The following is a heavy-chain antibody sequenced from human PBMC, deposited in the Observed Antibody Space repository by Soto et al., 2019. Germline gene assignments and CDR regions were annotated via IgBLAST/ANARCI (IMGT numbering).Heavy chain of an antibody. Sequence: SVKVSCKASGFTFTSSAVQWVRQARGQRLEWIGWIAVGSGNTNYAQKFQERVTITRDMSTSTAYMELSSLRSEDTAVYYCAAFGVTIFGVVVYYGMDVWGQGTTVTVSS. D-gene: IGHD3-3*01. CDR1: GFTFTSSA. CDR2: IAVGSGNT. J-gene: IGHJ6*02. CDR3: AAFGVTIFGVVVYYGMDV. V-gene: IGHV1-58*01.